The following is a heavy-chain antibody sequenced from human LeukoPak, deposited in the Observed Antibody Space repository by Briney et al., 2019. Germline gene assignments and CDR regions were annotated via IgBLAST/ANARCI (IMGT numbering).Heavy chain of an antibody. CDR2: IYTSGST. V-gene: IGHV4-4*07. CDR1: GGSISSYY. J-gene: IGHJ4*02. Sequence: KPSQTLSLTCTVSGGSISSYYWGWIRQPAGKGLEWIGRIYTSGSTNYNPSLKSRVTMSVDTSKNQFSLKLSSVTAADTAVYYCAVGYCSSTSCYDYWGQGTLVTVSS. CDR3: AVGYCSSTSCYDY. D-gene: IGHD2-2*01.